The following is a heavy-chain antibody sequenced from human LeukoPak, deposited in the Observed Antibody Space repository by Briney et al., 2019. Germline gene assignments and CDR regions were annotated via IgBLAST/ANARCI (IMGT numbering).Heavy chain of an antibody. J-gene: IGHJ6*03. CDR2: IIPILGIA. Sequence: GASVKVSCKASGGTFSSYAISWVRQAPGQGLEWMGRIIPILGIANYAQKFQGRVTITADKSTSTAYMELSSLRSEDTAVYYCARSVTHYYYYYMDVWGKGTTVTVSS. D-gene: IGHD5-18*01. CDR3: ARSVTHYYYYYMDV. CDR1: GGTFSSYA. V-gene: IGHV1-69*04.